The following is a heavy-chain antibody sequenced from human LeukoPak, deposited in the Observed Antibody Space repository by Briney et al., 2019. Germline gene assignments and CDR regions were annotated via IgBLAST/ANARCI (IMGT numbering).Heavy chain of an antibody. V-gene: IGHV3-30*18. CDR1: GLTFSSYG. J-gene: IGHJ6*02. D-gene: IGHD3-10*01. CDR2: LSYDGSNK. CDR3: AKDRYYYGSGSYTKPYYYYGMDV. Sequence: GGSLRLSCAAYGLTFSSYGMLWVGQAQGKGLEWVVVLSYDGSNKYYAVSVKGRFTISRDNSKNTLYLQMNSLRAEDTAVYYCAKDRYYYGSGSYTKPYYYYGMDVWGQGTTVTVSS.